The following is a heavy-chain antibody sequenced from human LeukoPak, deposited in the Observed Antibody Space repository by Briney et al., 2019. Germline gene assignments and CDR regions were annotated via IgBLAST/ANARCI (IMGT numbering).Heavy chain of an antibody. CDR2: INSDGSST. CDR1: GFTFSSYW. J-gene: IGHJ4*02. Sequence: GGSLRLSCAASGFTFSSYWMHWVRQTPGKGLVWVSRINSDGSSTTYADSVKGRFTISRDSSKNTLYLQMNSLRAEDTAVYYCAKALYDYVWGSYFNDWGQGTLVTVSS. D-gene: IGHD3-16*01. V-gene: IGHV3-74*01. CDR3: AKALYDYVWGSYFND.